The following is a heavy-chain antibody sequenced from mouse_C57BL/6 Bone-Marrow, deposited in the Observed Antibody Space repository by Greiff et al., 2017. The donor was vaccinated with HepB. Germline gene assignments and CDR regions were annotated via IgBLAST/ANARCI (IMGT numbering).Heavy chain of an antibody. J-gene: IGHJ3*01. CDR3: ARPKGLFAY. CDR1: GFTFSSYG. V-gene: IGHV5-6*01. Sequence: EVQVVESGGDLVKPGGSLKLSCAASGFTFSSYGMSWVRQTPDKRLEWVATISSGGSYTYYPDSVKGRFTISRDNAKNTLYLQMSSLKSEDTAMYYCARPKGLFAYWGQGTLVTVSA. CDR2: ISSGGSYT.